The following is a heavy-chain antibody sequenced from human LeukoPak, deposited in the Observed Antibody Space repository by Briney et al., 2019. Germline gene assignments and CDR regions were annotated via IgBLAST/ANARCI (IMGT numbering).Heavy chain of an antibody. J-gene: IGHJ4*02. Sequence: SETLSLTCTVSGGSISSYYWSWIRQTPGKGLEWIGHISNNGDTNYNPSLKSRVTISVDTSKNQLSLRLTSVTAADTAVYYCARVDYTTSSPYLLPDSWGQGTLVTVSS. CDR1: GGSISSYY. CDR2: ISNNGDT. D-gene: IGHD6-6*01. CDR3: ARVDYTTSSPYLLPDS. V-gene: IGHV4-59*01.